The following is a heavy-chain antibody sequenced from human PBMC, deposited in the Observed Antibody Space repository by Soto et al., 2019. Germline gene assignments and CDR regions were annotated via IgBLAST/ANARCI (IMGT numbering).Heavy chain of an antibody. CDR3: ATDLTRPNY. Sequence: EEQLVESGGGLVQPGGSLKLSCVVSQISFSSYWMTWVRQAPGKGLECVANINQDGSEKYYEDSVKGRFTISRDNTKNSLYLQMNSLRAEDTAVYYCATDLTRPNYGGHGTLVAVSS. D-gene: IGHD2-8*01. J-gene: IGHJ4*01. CDR1: QISFSSYW. CDR2: INQDGSEK. V-gene: IGHV3-7*01.